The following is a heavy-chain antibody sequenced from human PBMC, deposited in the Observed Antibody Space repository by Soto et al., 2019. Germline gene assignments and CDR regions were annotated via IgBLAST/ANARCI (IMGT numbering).Heavy chain of an antibody. J-gene: IGHJ4*02. D-gene: IGHD6-13*01. Sequence: GGSLRLSCVASGFTFSSYSMNWVRQAPGKGLEWVSYISSSSSTIYYADSVKGRFTISRDNAKNSLYLQMNSLRDEDTAVYYCARVPPVFIAAAGPLFDYWGQGTLVTVSS. V-gene: IGHV3-48*02. CDR3: ARVPPVFIAAAGPLFDY. CDR1: GFTFSSYS. CDR2: ISSSSSTI.